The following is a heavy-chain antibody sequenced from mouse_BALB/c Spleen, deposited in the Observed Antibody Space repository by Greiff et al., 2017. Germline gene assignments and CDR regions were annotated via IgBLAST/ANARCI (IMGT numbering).Heavy chain of an antibody. CDR2: IWAGGST. Sequence: VKLVESGPGLVAPSQSLSITCTVSGFSLTSYGVHWVRQPPGKGLEWLGVIWAGGSTNYNSALMSRLSISKDNSKSQVFLKMNSLQTDDTAMYYCARSHYYGSSYVGYYAMDYWGQGTSVTVSS. J-gene: IGHJ4*01. CDR3: ARSHYYGSSYVGYYAMDY. CDR1: GFSLTSYG. D-gene: IGHD1-1*01. V-gene: IGHV2-9*02.